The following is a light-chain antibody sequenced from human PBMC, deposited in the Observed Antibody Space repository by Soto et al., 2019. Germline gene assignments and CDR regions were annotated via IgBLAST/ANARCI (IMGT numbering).Light chain of an antibody. CDR3: AAWDDSPSGCV. CDR1: SCNIGSNY. Sequence: QSVLTQPPSASGTPGQRVTISCSGSSCNIGSNYLYWYQQLQGTAPKLLIYRNNQRPSGVTDRFSGSKSGTSAPMAISGHRYEDAADYYCAAWDDSPSGCVFGGGTKLTVL. V-gene: IGLV1-47*01. J-gene: IGLJ7*01. CDR2: RNN.